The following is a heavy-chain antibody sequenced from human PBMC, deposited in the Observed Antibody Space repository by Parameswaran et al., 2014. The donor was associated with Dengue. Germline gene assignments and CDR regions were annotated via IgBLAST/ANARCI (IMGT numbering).Heavy chain of an antibody. CDR3: TPVVPAGSYYGMDV. CDR2: IRSKANSYAT. V-gene: IGHV3-73*01. J-gene: IGHJ6*02. D-gene: IGHD2-2*01. Sequence: VRQMPGKGLEWVGRIRSKANSYATAYAASVKGRFTISRDDSKNTAYLQMNSLKTEDTAVYYCTPVVPAGSYYGMDVWGQGTTVTVSS.